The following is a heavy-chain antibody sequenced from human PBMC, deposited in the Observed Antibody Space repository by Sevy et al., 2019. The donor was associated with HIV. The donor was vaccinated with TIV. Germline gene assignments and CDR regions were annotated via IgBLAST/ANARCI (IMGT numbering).Heavy chain of an antibody. D-gene: IGHD3-10*01. Sequence: GESLKISCAASGFTFSDYYMRWIRQAPGKGLEWVSYISSSGSTIYYADSVKGRFTISRDNAKNSLYLQMNSLRAEDTAVYYCAREGSSGSGYYYYGMDVWGQGTTVTVSS. V-gene: IGHV3-11*01. CDR1: GFTFSDYY. J-gene: IGHJ6*02. CDR3: AREGSSGSGYYYYGMDV. CDR2: ISSSGSTI.